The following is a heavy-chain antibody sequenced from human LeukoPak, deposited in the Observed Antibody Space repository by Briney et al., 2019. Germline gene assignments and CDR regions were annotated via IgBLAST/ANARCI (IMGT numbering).Heavy chain of an antibody. CDR3: ARVVAAAGTPDY. J-gene: IGHJ4*02. CDR2: IYYSGST. V-gene: IGHV4-59*01. CDR1: GGSISSYY. Sequence: SETLSLTCTVSGGSISSYYWSWIRQPPGKGLEWIGYIYYSGSTNYNPSLKSRVTISVDTSKNQFSLKLSSVTAADTAVYYCARVVAAAGTPDYWGQGTLVTVSS. D-gene: IGHD6-13*01.